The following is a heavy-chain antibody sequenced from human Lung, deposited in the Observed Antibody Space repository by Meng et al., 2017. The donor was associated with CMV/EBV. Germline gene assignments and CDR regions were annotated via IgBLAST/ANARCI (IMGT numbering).Heavy chain of an antibody. CDR3: ARDWSRDVLTGSFDY. Sequence: GESXKISCAASGFTFSSHRMNWVRQAPGKGLEWLAIISGGSDTIHYADSAKGRFTIFRDNGKDSLYLQMNSLRAEDTAVYYCARDWSRDVLTGSFDYWGQGXLVTVSS. CDR1: GFTFSSHR. D-gene: IGHD3-9*01. J-gene: IGHJ4*02. V-gene: IGHV3-48*04. CDR2: ISGGSDTI.